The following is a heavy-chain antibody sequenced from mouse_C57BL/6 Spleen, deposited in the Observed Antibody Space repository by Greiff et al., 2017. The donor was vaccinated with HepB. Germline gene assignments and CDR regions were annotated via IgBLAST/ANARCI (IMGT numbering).Heavy chain of an antibody. CDR2: ISSGGSYT. D-gene: IGHD2-14*01. V-gene: IGHV5-6*01. CDR3: ARQGTLFDY. Sequence: EVQLVESGGDLVKPGGSLKLSCAASGFTFSSYGMSWVRQTPDKRLEWVATISSGGSYTYYPDSVKGRFTISRDNAKNSLYLQMSSLKSEDTAMYYCARQGTLFDYWGQGTTLTVSS. CDR1: GFTFSSYG. J-gene: IGHJ2*01.